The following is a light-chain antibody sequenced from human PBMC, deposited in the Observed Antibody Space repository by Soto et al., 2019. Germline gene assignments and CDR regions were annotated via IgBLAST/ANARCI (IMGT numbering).Light chain of an antibody. CDR3: NSYTSSSTLV. J-gene: IGLJ3*02. V-gene: IGLV2-14*01. CDR2: EVN. Sequence: QSALTQPASVSGSPGQSITISCTGTSSDVGAYDYVSWYQQHPGKAPKLIIYEVNNRPSGVSNRFSGSKSGNTASLTISGLQAEDEADYYCNSYTSSSTLVFGGGTKLTVL. CDR1: SSDVGAYDY.